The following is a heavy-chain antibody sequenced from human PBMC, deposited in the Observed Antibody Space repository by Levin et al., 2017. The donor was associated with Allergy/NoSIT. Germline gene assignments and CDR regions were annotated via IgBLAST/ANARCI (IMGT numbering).Heavy chain of an antibody. J-gene: IGHJ4*02. CDR2: IYNSGNT. CDR3: ARPHCSTGNCDMGAFDY. CDR1: GGSISSHY. D-gene: IGHD2-2*01. Sequence: SETLSLTCTVSGGSISSHYWSWIRQPPGKGLEWIGYIYNSGNTNYNPSLKSRLTISEDTSKNQFSLKLSSVTAADTAVYYCARPHCSTGNCDMGAFDYWGQGTLVTVSS. V-gene: IGHV4-59*08.